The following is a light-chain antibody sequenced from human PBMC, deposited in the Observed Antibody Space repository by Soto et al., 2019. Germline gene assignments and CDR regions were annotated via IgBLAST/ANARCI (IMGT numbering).Light chain of an antibody. J-gene: IGLJ1*01. Sequence: QSVLTQPRSVSGSPGQSVTISCTGTSSDVGGYNYVSWYQQHPGKAPKLMIYEVSNRPSGVSNRFSGSKSGNTASLTISGLQTEDEADYYCSSYISSITYVFGTGTKVTVL. CDR2: EVS. CDR1: SSDVGGYNY. V-gene: IGLV2-14*01. CDR3: SSYISSITYV.